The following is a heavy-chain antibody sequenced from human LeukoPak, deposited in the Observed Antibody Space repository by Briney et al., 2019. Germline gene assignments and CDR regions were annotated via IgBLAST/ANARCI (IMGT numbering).Heavy chain of an antibody. Sequence: SQTLSLTCTVSGASVSDYNWTSSRSRPPKRQGWSRGIYYSGSTTSNPSPKRRVTISVETSTNQCSLKLSSVTAADTAVYYCARGLEYGYPFDCWGQGTLVSVSS. CDR3: ARGLEYGYPFDC. D-gene: IGHD5-18*01. J-gene: IGHJ4*02. CDR1: GASVSDYN. CDR2: IYYSGST. V-gene: IGHV4-59*08.